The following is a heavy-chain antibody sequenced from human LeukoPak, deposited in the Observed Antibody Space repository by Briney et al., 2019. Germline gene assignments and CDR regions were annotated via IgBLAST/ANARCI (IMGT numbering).Heavy chain of an antibody. D-gene: IGHD5-12*01. J-gene: IGHJ4*02. CDR2: IYHSGST. V-gene: IGHV4-38-2*01. Sequence: PSETLSLTCAVSGHSISSGYYWGWIRQPPGKGLEWIGSIYHSGSTYYNPSLKSRVTISVDTSKNQFSLKLSSVTAADTAVYYCARGATTYYFDYWGQGTLVTVSS. CDR3: ARGATTYYFDY. CDR1: GHSISSGYY.